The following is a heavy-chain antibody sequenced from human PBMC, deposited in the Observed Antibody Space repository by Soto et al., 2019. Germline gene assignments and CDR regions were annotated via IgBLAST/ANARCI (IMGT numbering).Heavy chain of an antibody. CDR2: VHYSGST. V-gene: IGHV4-59*08. CDR3: ARLPGYCSGDSCRIDY. CDR1: GGSMSSFY. Sequence: SETLSLTCTVSGGSMSSFYWNWFRQPPGRGLEWIGYVHYSGSTNYNPSLKSRVTISVGTSKNQFSLKLSSVTAADTAVYFCARLPGYCSGDSCRIDYWGQGTLVTVSS. J-gene: IGHJ4*02. D-gene: IGHD2-15*01.